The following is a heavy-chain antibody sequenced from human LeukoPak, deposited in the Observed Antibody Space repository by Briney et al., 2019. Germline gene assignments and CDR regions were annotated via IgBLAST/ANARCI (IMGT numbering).Heavy chain of an antibody. V-gene: IGHV3-23*01. D-gene: IGHD3-10*01. J-gene: IGHJ4*02. CDR3: ARDLSPVVRASPMGY. CDR1: GFTFSTYT. CDR2: ILVNGGT. Sequence: PGGSLRLSCIASGFTFSTYTMSWVRQAPGEGLKWVSGILVNGGTYYADSVKGRFTISSDTSKNTMYLQMNSLRAEDTAVYYCARDLSPVVRASPMGYWGQGTLVTVSS.